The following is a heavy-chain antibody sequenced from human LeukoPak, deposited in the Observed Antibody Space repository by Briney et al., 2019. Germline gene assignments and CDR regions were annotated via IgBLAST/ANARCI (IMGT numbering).Heavy chain of an antibody. CDR2: IYYSGST. J-gene: IGHJ4*02. CDR3: ARLGSSMYFDY. Sequence: SETLSLTCTVSGGSISSYYWSWIRQPPGKGLEWIGYIYYSGSTNYNPSLKSRVTISVDTSKSQFSLKLSSVTAADTAVYYCARLGSSMYFDYWGQGTLVTVSS. D-gene: IGHD1-26*01. V-gene: IGHV4-59*08. CDR1: GGSISSYY.